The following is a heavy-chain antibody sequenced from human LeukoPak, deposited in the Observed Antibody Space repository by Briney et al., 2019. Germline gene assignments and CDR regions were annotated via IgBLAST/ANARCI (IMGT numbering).Heavy chain of an antibody. J-gene: IGHJ4*02. V-gene: IGHV4-38-2*02. CDR3: ASPIAVAGLDY. CDR1: GYSISSGYY. Sequence: SETLSLTCTVPGYSISSGYYWGWIRQPPGKGLEWIGSIYHSGSTYYNPSLKSRVTISVDTSKNQFSLKLSSVTAADTAVYYCASPIAVAGLDYWGQGTLVTVSS. CDR2: IYHSGST. D-gene: IGHD6-19*01.